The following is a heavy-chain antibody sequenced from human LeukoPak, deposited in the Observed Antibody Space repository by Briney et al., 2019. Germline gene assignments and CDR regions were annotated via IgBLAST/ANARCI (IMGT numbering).Heavy chain of an antibody. D-gene: IGHD2-2*01. CDR3: ARLRGCSSTSCYAVDY. Sequence: GESLKISCKGSGYSFTSYWIGWVRQMPGEGLEWMGIIYPGDSDTRYSPSFQGQVTISADKSISTAYLQWSSLKASDTAMYYCARLRGCSSTSCYAVDYWGQGTLVTVSS. CDR1: GYSFTSYW. V-gene: IGHV5-51*01. CDR2: IYPGDSDT. J-gene: IGHJ4*02.